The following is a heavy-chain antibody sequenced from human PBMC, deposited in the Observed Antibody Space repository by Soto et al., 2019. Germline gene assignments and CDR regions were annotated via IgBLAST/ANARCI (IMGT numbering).Heavy chain of an antibody. CDR1: GFTFDDYA. J-gene: IGHJ3*02. D-gene: IGHD1-26*01. V-gene: IGHV3-9*01. CDR2: ISWNSGSI. CDR3: AKDYSGSYFIPFDI. Sequence: EVQLVESGGGLVQPGRSLRLSCAASGFTFDDYAMHWVRQAPGKGLEWVSGISWNSGSIGYADSVKGRFTISRDNAKNSLYLQINSLRAEDTALYYCAKDYSGSYFIPFDIWGQGTMVTVSS.